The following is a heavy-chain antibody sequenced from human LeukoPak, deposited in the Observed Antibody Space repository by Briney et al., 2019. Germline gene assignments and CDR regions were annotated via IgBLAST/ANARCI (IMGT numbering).Heavy chain of an antibody. CDR2: INPKSGDT. Sequence: GALVKVSCKASGYSFTGYYMHWVRQAPGQGLEWMGRINPKSGDTKYAQKFQGRVTMTRDTSISTAYMELSRLRSDDTAVFYCAREGDELFFDYWGQGTLATVSS. CDR1: GYSFTGYY. D-gene: IGHD1-7*01. J-gene: IGHJ4*02. V-gene: IGHV1-2*06. CDR3: AREGDELFFDY.